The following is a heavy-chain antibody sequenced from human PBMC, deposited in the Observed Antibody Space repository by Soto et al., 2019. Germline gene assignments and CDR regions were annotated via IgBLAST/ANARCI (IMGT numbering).Heavy chain of an antibody. J-gene: IGHJ6*02. CDR3: ARAHYGDYGYGMDV. Sequence: PSETLSLTCIVSGDSVSSGGYYWSWIRQHPGKGLEWIGYIYSNGFTYYNPSLESRVTISLDRSKNQFSLKLTSVTAADTAVYYCARAHYGDYGYGMDVWGQGTTVTVSS. D-gene: IGHD4-17*01. CDR1: GDSVSSGGYY. V-gene: IGHV4-31*03. CDR2: IYSNGFT.